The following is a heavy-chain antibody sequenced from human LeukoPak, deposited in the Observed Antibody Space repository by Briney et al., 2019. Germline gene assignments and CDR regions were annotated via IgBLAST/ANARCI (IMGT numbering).Heavy chain of an antibody. CDR2: ITGSSTWT. CDR1: GFTFSTYG. D-gene: IGHD7-27*01. CDR3: ARELVSLGTGYFDL. J-gene: IGHJ2*01. Sequence: GGSLRLSCEASGFTFSTYGMTWVRQAPGKGLGWVSGITGSSTWTYYADSVKGRFTISRDNSNNTLHLQMNSLRAEDTAIYYCARELVSLGTGYFDLWGRGTLVTVSS. V-gene: IGHV3-23*01.